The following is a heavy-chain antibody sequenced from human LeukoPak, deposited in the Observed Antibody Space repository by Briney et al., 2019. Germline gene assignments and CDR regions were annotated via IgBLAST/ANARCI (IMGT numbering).Heavy chain of an antibody. Sequence: PSETLSLTCTVPGGSMSSYYWSWIRQPPGKGLEWIGYIYYSGTTNYNPSLKSRVTISVDTSKNQFSLKLSSVTAADTAVYYCARGVYIAAAQYGYWGQGTLVTVSS. V-gene: IGHV4-59*01. CDR3: ARGVYIAAAQYGY. CDR1: GGSMSSYY. CDR2: IYYSGTT. D-gene: IGHD6-13*01. J-gene: IGHJ4*02.